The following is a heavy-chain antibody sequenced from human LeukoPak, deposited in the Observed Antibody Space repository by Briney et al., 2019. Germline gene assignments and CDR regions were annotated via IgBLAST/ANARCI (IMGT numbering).Heavy chain of an antibody. Sequence: SETLSLTCTVSGGSISSYYWSWIRQPPGKGLEWIGYIYYSGSTNYNPSLKSRVTISVDTSKNQFSLKLSSVTAADTAVYYCARSGSSGWYIDYWGQGTLVTVSS. J-gene: IGHJ4*02. V-gene: IGHV4-59*08. D-gene: IGHD6-19*01. CDR1: GGSISSYY. CDR2: IYYSGST. CDR3: ARSGSSGWYIDY.